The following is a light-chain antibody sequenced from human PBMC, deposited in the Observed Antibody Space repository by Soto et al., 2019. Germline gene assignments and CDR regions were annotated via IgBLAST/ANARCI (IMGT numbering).Light chain of an antibody. CDR3: HQRQSWPRT. Sequence: EIVLTQSPGTLSLTPGERATLSCRASQSVNSSYLAWYQHRPGQAPRLLIYQTSIRAAGIPARFSASGSGTDFTLTISDVQPEDFALYYCHQRQSWPRTFGQGSMV. CDR2: QTS. V-gene: IGKV3D-20*02. J-gene: IGKJ1*01. CDR1: QSVNSSY.